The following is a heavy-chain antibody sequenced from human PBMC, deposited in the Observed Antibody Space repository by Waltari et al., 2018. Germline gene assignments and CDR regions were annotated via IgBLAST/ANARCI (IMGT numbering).Heavy chain of an antibody. D-gene: IGHD3-10*01. Sequence: QVQLVQSGAEVKKPGASVKVSCKASGCTFTSYDFNWVGQATGQGLEWMGWMKPNSGNTGYAQKFQGRVTMTRNTSISTAYMELSSLRSEDTAVYYCARGVLVDRIMVRGVDKGMDVWGQGTTVTVSS. CDR2: MKPNSGNT. V-gene: IGHV1-8*01. CDR1: GCTFTSYD. J-gene: IGHJ6*02. CDR3: ARGVLVDRIMVRGVDKGMDV.